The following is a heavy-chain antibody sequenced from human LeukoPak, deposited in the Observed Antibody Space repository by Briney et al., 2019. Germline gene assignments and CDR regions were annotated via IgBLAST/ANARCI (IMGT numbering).Heavy chain of an antibody. CDR1: AYTFTLYF. J-gene: IGHJ3*02. CDR3: ARDKRSAGDYYDSSGPWYAFDI. D-gene: IGHD3-22*01. Sequence: GASATVSCKPSAYTFTLYFMHWLRQAPGQGLEWMGRINPSGGSTSYAQQSQGRVTMTRATSTSTVYMELSSLRSADTAVYYCARDKRSAGDYYDSSGPWYAFDIWGQGTMVTVSS. CDR2: INPSGGST. V-gene: IGHV1-46*01.